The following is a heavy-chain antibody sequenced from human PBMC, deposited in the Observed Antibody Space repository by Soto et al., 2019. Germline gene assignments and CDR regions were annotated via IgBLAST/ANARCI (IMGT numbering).Heavy chain of an antibody. J-gene: IGHJ4*02. CDR2: IWYDGSKK. Sequence: VQLVESGGGVVQPGKSLRLSCAASGFTFASYGMHWVRQAPGKRLEWVAIIWYDGSKKYYADSVKGRFTISRDNSKNTLYLQMNSLRVEDTAVYYCAKDMVDHWGQGTLVTVSS. D-gene: IGHD3-10*01. CDR1: GFTFASYG. CDR3: AKDMVDH. V-gene: IGHV3-33*06.